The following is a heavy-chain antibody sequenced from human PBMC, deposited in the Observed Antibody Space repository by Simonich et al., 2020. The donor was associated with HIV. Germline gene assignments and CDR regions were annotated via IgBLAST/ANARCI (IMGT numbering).Heavy chain of an antibody. V-gene: IGHV3-21*01. CDR1: GFTFSSYS. D-gene: IGHD2-21*02. CDR2: ISSSRRYI. Sequence: GGSLRLSCAASGFTFSSYSMNWVRQAPGQGLEWVSYISSSRRYIYYADSMKGRFTISRDNAKDSLYLQMNSLRAEDTAVYYCARLGTAPDCHYGMDVWGQGTTVTVSS. CDR3: ARLGTAPDCHYGMDV. J-gene: IGHJ6*02.